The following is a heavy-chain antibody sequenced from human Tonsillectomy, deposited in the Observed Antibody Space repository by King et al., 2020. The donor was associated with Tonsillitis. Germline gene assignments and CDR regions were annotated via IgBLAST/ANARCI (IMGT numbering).Heavy chain of an antibody. Sequence: QLVQSGAEVKKPGSSVKVSCKASGGSFSTYAISWVRQAPGQGLEWMGGIIPIFGTTNYAQNFQGRVTITADESTNTAYMELSSLRFEDTAVYYCARDPKLDYYGMDVWGQGTTVTVSS. CDR2: IIPIFGTT. CDR1: GGSFSTYA. CDR3: ARDPKLDYYGMDV. J-gene: IGHJ6*02. D-gene: IGHD3-3*02. V-gene: IGHV1-69*01.